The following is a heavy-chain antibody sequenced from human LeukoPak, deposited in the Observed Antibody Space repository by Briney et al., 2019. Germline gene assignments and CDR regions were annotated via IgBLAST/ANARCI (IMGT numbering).Heavy chain of an antibody. Sequence: SVKVSCKASGGTFGSYAISWVRQAPGQGLEWMGGIIPIFGTANYAQKFQGRVTMTEDTSTDTAYMELSSLRSEDTAVYYCATNPPDTAMGPFDYWGQGTLVTVSS. CDR2: IIPIFGTA. J-gene: IGHJ4*02. D-gene: IGHD5-18*01. V-gene: IGHV1-69*06. CDR1: GGTFGSYA. CDR3: ATNPPDTAMGPFDY.